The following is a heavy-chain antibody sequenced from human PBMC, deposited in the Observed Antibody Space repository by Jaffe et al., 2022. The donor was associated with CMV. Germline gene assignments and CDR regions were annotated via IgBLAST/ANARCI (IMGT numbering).Heavy chain of an antibody. CDR2: AYPHDSDV. J-gene: IGHJ6*02. V-gene: IGHV5-51*01. CDR1: GFPYTNYW. Sequence: EVQLVQSGAEVKKPGESLRISCKGSGFPYTNYWIAWVRQMPGKGPEWMGIAYPHDSDVRYSPSFQGQVAISSDDSLATAYLHWRSLKASDTAIYYCVSSASEPHYFYYGVDVWGQGTPVIVSS. CDR3: VSSASEPHYFYYGVDV.